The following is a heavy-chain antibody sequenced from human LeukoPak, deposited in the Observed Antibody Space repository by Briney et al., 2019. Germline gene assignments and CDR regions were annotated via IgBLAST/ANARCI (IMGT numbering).Heavy chain of an antibody. D-gene: IGHD3-10*01. CDR1: GFTFSNSW. Sequence: PGGSLRLSCAASGFTFSNSWINWVRQALGKGLERVANIKPDGSQTFYLDSVKGRFTVSRDSAKHSAYLQMNSLRAEDTAVYYCFGSGSYSKWDQGTLVTVSS. CDR3: FGSGSYSK. V-gene: IGHV3-7*01. CDR2: IKPDGSQT. J-gene: IGHJ4*02.